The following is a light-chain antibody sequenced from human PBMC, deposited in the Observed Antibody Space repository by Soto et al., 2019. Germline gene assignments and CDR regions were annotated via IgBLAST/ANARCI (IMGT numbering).Light chain of an antibody. Sequence: DIQMTQSPSSLPATVGDRVTITCRASQSISSFLNWYLQKPGEAPKLLIYAASKLQSGVPSRFSGSGSGTDFTLTISSLQPEDFATYYCQQSYSTPRTFGQGTKVDIK. CDR1: QSISSF. CDR3: QQSYSTPRT. J-gene: IGKJ1*01. V-gene: IGKV1-39*01. CDR2: AAS.